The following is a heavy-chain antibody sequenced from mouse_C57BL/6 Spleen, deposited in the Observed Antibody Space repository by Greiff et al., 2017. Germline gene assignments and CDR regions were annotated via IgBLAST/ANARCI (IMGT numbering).Heavy chain of an antibody. CDR2: INPSNGGT. Sequence: QVQLQQPGTELVKPGASVKLSCKASGYTFTSYWMHWVKQRPGQGLEGIGNINPSNGGTNYNEKFKSKATLSVDNSSSTAYMQFSSLTSEDTAVYYCAREGYDSFDYWGQGATRTVS. CDR1: GYTFTSYW. V-gene: IGHV1-53*01. J-gene: IGHJ2*01. D-gene: IGHD2-2*01. CDR3: AREGYDSFDY.